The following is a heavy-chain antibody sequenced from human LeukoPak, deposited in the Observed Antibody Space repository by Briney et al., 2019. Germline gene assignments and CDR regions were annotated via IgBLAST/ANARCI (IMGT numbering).Heavy chain of an antibody. Sequence: SETLSLTCTVSGGSISSYSWSWIRQPPGKGLGWIGDIHYPGSTNCNPSLKSRVTVSVDTPKNQFSLKLSSVTAADTAVYYCARSGSGWYRGLFDYWGQGTLVTVSS. V-gene: IGHV4-59*08. CDR1: GGSISSYS. J-gene: IGHJ4*02. CDR2: IHYPGST. D-gene: IGHD6-19*01. CDR3: ARSGSGWYRGLFDY.